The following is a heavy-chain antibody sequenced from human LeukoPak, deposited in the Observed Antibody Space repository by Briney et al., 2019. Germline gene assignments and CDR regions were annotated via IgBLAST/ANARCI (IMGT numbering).Heavy chain of an antibody. D-gene: IGHD3/OR15-3a*01. J-gene: IGHJ4*02. Sequence: GGTLSLSCAASGFTFISYDMSWVRQAAGRGLEWVSGISGSGGSTYYADTLKGRFTISRDNSTSTLFLQMNSLRADDTAVYYCANATLRTGVNYFDCWGEGTVVTVSA. CDR3: ANATLRTGVNYFDC. V-gene: IGHV3-23*01. CDR2: ISGSGGST. CDR1: GFTFISYD.